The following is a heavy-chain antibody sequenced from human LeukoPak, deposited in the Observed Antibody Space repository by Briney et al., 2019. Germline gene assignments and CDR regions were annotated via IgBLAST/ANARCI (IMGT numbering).Heavy chain of an antibody. V-gene: IGHV4-34*01. CDR2: INHSGST. J-gene: IGHJ6*03. D-gene: IGHD1-26*01. Sequence: SETLSLTCAVYGGSFSGYYWSWIRQPPGKGLEWIGEINHSGSTNYNPSLKSRVTISVDTSKNQFSLKLSSVTAADTAVYYCARELHSGSYWGGAYYMDVWGKGTTVTVSS. CDR3: ARELHSGSYWGGAYYMDV. CDR1: GGSFSGYY.